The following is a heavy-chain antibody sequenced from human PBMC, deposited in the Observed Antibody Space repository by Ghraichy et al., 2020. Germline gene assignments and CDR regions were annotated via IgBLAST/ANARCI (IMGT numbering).Heavy chain of an antibody. Sequence: GESLNISCAASGFTFSSYAMSWVRQAPGKGLEWVSAISGSGGSTYYADSVKGRFTISRDNSKNTLYLQMNSLRAEDTAVYYCAKGGWPLAVVDYWGQGTLVTVSS. V-gene: IGHV3-23*01. CDR3: AKGGWPLAVVDY. CDR1: GFTFSSYA. J-gene: IGHJ4*02. D-gene: IGHD6-19*01. CDR2: ISGSGGST.